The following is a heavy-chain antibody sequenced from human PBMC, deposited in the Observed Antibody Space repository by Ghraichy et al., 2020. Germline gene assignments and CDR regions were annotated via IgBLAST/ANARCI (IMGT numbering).Heavy chain of an antibody. V-gene: IGHV4-59*01. CDR1: GGSMNDYY. J-gene: IGHJ4*02. Sequence: SETLSLTCAVSGGSMNDYYWTWIRQPPGKGLEWIGYIYYSGNTKYNPSLKSRVAISVDTSKSQFSLRLNSVTAADTAVYYCARFCSGGSCPDLWGQGTLVTVSS. D-gene: IGHD2-15*01. CDR2: IYYSGNT. CDR3: ARFCSGGSCPDL.